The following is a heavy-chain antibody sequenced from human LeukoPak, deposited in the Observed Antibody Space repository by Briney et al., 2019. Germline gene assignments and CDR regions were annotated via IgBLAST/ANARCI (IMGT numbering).Heavy chain of an antibody. D-gene: IGHD6-6*01. CDR2: ISGSGGST. V-gene: IGHV3-23*01. CDR1: GFTFSNYA. Sequence: GGSLRLSCAASGFTFSNYAMSWVRQAPGKGLEWVSAISGSGGSTYYADSVKGRFTISRDNSKNTLYLQMNSLRAEDTAVYYCAKGQDSYSSSSRYFDYWGQGTLVTVSS. J-gene: IGHJ4*02. CDR3: AKGQDSYSSSSRYFDY.